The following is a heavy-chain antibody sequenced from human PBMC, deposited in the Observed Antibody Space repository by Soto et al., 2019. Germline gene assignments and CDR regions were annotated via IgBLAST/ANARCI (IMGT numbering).Heavy chain of an antibody. J-gene: IGHJ6*02. CDR1: GFTFSSYS. CDR2: IRSSSSYI. V-gene: IGHV3-21*04. CDR3: APMGV. Sequence: GGSLRLSCSVSGFTFSSYSMNWVRQAPGKGLEWVSSIRSSSSYIYYADSVKGRFTISRDNAKNSLYLQMSSLRADDTAVYYCAPMGVWGQGTTVTVSS.